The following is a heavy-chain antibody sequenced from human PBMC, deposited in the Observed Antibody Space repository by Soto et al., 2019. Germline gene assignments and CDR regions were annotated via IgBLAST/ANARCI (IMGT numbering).Heavy chain of an antibody. J-gene: IGHJ6*02. V-gene: IGHV4-59*01. CDR1: GGSISSYY. CDR2: IYYSGST. CDR3: ASGPNYYYGMDV. Sequence: SATLSLTSTVSGGSISSYYWSWIRQPPGKGLEWIGYIYYSGSTNYNPSLKSRVTISVDTSKNQFSLKLSSVTAADTAVYYCASGPNYYYGMDVWGQGTTVTVSS.